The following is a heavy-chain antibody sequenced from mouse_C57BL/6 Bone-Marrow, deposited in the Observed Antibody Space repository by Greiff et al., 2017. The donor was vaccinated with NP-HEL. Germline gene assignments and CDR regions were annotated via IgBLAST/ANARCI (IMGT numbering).Heavy chain of an antibody. V-gene: IGHV14-4*01. Sequence: VQLQQSGAELVRPGASVKLSCTASGFNIKDDYMHWVKQRPEQGLEWIGWIDPENGDTEFASKFQGKATITADTSSNTAYLQLSSLTSEDTAVYYCTRFITTVVPHFDYWGQGTTLTVSS. J-gene: IGHJ2*01. CDR1: GFNIKDDY. D-gene: IGHD1-1*01. CDR2: IDPENGDT. CDR3: TRFITTVVPHFDY.